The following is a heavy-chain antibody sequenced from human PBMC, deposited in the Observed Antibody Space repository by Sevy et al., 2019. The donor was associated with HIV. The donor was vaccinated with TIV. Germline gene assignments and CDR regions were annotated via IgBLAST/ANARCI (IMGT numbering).Heavy chain of an antibody. V-gene: IGHV1-69*13. Sequence: ASVKVSCKASGGTFSSYAISWVRQAPGQGLEWMGGIIPIFGTANYAQKFQGRVTITADESTNTAYMELSSLRSEDTAVYYCARGRRAAAVKDYYGMDVWGQGTTVTVSS. CDR1: GGTFSSYA. J-gene: IGHJ6*02. D-gene: IGHD6-13*01. CDR3: ARGRRAAAVKDYYGMDV. CDR2: IIPIFGTA.